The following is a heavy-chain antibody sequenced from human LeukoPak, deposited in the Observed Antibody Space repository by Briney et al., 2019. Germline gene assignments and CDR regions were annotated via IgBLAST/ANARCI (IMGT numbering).Heavy chain of an antibody. CDR1: GGSISSGDYY. J-gene: IGHJ5*02. Sequence: SETLSLTCTVSGGSISSGDYYWSWIRQPPGKGLEWLGYIYYSGSTYYNPSLKSRVTISVDTSKNQFSLKLSSVTAADTAVYYCARSQLKYSSGWMLNWFDPWGQGTLVTVSS. D-gene: IGHD6-19*01. CDR2: IYYSGST. V-gene: IGHV4-30-4*08. CDR3: ARSQLKYSSGWMLNWFDP.